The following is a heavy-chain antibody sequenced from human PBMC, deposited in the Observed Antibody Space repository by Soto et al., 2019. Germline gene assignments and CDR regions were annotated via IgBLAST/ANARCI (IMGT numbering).Heavy chain of an antibody. D-gene: IGHD3-9*01. CDR2: ISWDGEK. CDR1: GFSLNTRGVG. J-gene: IGHJ4*02. Sequence: ITLKESGPTLVKPTQTLTLTCTFSGFSLNTRGVGVGWIRQPPGKALEWLALISWDGEKRYSPSLKSRLTITTYTSDSQVVVTTHNMDSLYTATYYGTLRRVALLTGHYYVYSWGEGTLVTVSS. V-gene: IGHV2-5*02. CDR3: TLRRVALLTGHYYVYS.